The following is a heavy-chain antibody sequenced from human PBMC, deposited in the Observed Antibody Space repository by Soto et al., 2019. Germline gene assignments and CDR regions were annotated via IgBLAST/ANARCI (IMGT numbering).Heavy chain of an antibody. V-gene: IGHV1-24*01. CDR1: GYTLTELS. Sequence: ASVKVSCKVSGYTLTELSMHWVRQAPGKGLEWMGGFDPEDGETIYAQKFQGRVTMTKDTSTSTAYMELRSLRSDDTAVYYCAITSLTMTRAFDIWGQGTMVTVSS. CDR2: FDPEDGET. CDR3: AITSLTMTRAFDI. D-gene: IGHD3-22*01. J-gene: IGHJ3*02.